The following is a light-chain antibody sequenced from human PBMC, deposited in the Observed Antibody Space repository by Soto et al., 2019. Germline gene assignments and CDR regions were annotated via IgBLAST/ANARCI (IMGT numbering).Light chain of an antibody. Sequence: DIRMTQSPSTLSASLGDRVTISCRASRNIDSWLAWYQQRPGGIPQLLIYSASNLQNGVPSRFSGSGSGTDFTLTINGLHPDDFATSYCQEFHSSSRTFGQGPRV. CDR2: SAS. CDR3: QEFHSSSRT. CDR1: RNIDSW. J-gene: IGKJ1*01. V-gene: IGKV1-5*03.